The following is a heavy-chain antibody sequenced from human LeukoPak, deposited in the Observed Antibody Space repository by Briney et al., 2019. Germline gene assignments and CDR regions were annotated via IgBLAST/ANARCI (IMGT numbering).Heavy chain of an antibody. CDR1: GFSFSDFG. CDR3: ARDWIDRSLDY. CDR2: LSPHANYE. V-gene: IGHV3-33*01. J-gene: IGHJ4*02. Sequence: PGGSLRLSCAASGFSFSDFGTHWVRQAPGKGLEWVAVLSPHANYEYYADSVQGRFAISRDDSKNTVYLQMNSLRDEETAVYYCARDWIDRSLDYWGLGTLVTVSS. D-gene: IGHD2-2*03.